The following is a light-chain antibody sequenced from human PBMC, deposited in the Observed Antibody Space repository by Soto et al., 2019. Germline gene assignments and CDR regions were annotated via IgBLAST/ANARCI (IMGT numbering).Light chain of an antibody. Sequence: DIRMTQSPSSLSASVGDTFTITCRASQSISSHLNWYQQKPGKAPNLLMYTASNLQSGVTSRFSGSGSGTDFTLTISSLQPEDFATYYCQQSYSTPISFGQGTRLEIK. CDR2: TAS. CDR3: QQSYSTPIS. CDR1: QSISSH. V-gene: IGKV1-39*01. J-gene: IGKJ5*01.